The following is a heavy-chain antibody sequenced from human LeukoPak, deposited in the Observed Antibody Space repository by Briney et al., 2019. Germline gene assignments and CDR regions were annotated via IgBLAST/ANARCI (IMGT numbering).Heavy chain of an antibody. V-gene: IGHV3-48*01. J-gene: IGHJ2*01. CDR1: GFPLSSYS. D-gene: IGHD6-13*01. CDR3: VREHEAAGNWFFDL. Sequence: SGGSLRLSCAASGFPLSSYSINWVRQAPGKGLEWVSYISSSGSAIYYVDSVKGRFTVSRDNAKNSLFLQMNSPRAEDTAIYYCVREHEAAGNWFFDLWGRGTLVTVSS. CDR2: ISSSGSAI.